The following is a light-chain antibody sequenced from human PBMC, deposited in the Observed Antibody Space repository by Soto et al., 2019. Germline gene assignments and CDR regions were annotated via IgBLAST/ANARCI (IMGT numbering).Light chain of an antibody. CDR2: GAS. J-gene: IGKJ3*01. CDR3: QQYAYLPTT. CDR1: QSVSSNY. V-gene: IGKV3-20*01. Sequence: ETVLTQSPGTLSLSPGERAILSCRASQSVSSNYLAWYQQKPGQAPRRLMYGASTRATGIQDRLSGGGSGIDFTLTISRLEPEDLAVYFCQQYAYLPTTFGPEPKVDIK.